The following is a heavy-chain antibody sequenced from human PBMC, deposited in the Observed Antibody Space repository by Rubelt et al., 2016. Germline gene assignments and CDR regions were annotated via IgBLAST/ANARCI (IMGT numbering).Heavy chain of an antibody. CDR3: AGGRGGSSSWLGRDYYGMDV. Sequence: QVQLQQWGAGLLKPSETLSLTCAVYGGSFSGYYWSWIRQPPGKGLEWIGEINHSGSTNYNPSLKSRVTISVDTSNNQFSLRLSAGTAADTAVCYCAGGRGGSSSWLGRDYYGMDVWGQGTTVTVSS. CDR2: INHSGST. J-gene: IGHJ6*02. V-gene: IGHV4-34*01. D-gene: IGHD6-13*01. CDR1: GGSFSGYY.